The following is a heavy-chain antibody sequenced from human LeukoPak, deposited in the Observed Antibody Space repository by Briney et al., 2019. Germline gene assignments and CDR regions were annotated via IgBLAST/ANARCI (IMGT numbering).Heavy chain of an antibody. CDR3: AGRQTFYDFSFDY. CDR2: IYSGGNT. Sequence: PGGSLRLSCAASGFSVSSDYMSWVRQAPGKGLEWVSVIYSGGNTYYADSVKGRFTISRDHSKNTLYLQINSLRAEDTAVYYCAGRQTFYDFSFDYWGQGTLVTVSS. J-gene: IGHJ4*02. D-gene: IGHD3-3*01. CDR1: GFSVSSDY. V-gene: IGHV3-53*01.